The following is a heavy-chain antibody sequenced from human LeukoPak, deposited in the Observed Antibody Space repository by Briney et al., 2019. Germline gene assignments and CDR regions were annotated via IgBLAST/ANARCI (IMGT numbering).Heavy chain of an antibody. V-gene: IGHV3-11*04. J-gene: IGHJ4*02. CDR1: GFTFSDYY. D-gene: IGHD3-22*01. Sequence: GSLRLSCAASGFTFSDYYMSWIRQAPGKGLEWVSYISSSGSTIYYADSVKGRFTISRDNAKNSLYLQMNSLRAEDTAVYYCASHYDSSGYLVYWGQGTLVTVSS. CDR2: ISSSGSTI. CDR3: ASHYDSSGYLVY.